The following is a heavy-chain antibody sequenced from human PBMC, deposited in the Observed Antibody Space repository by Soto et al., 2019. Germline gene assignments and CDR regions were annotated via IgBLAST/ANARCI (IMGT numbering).Heavy chain of an antibody. CDR2: IYYSGST. J-gene: IGHJ5*02. CDR1: GGSISSYY. Sequence: SETLSLTCTVSGGSISSYYWSWIRQPPGKGLEWIGYIYYSGSTNYNPSLKSRVTISVDTSKNQFSLKLSSVTAADTAVYYCARAVPAAMNWFDPWGQGTLVTVSS. V-gene: IGHV4-59*01. CDR3: ARAVPAAMNWFDP. D-gene: IGHD2-2*01.